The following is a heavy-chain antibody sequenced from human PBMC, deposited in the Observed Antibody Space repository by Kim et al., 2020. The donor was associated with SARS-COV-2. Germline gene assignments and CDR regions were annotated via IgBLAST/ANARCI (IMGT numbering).Heavy chain of an antibody. CDR1: GFTFSTYT. CDR3: ARLNSGFGDAFDF. D-gene: IGHD3-10*01. J-gene: IGHJ4*02. V-gene: IGHV3-21*01. Sequence: GGSLRLSCAASGFTFSTYTMSWVRQAPGKGLEWVSSINSASYYIYYADSVKGRFTISRDNAENSLFLQMNSLRDEDTAVYYCARLNSGFGDAFDFWGQGTLVTVSS. CDR2: INSASYYI.